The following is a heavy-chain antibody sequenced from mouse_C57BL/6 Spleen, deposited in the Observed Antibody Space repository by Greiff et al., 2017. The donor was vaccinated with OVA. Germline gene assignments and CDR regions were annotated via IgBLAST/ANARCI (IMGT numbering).Heavy chain of an antibody. D-gene: IGHD2-3*01. CDR1: GYTFTGYW. J-gene: IGHJ4*01. Sequence: QVQLQQSGAELLKPGASVKLSCKATGYTFTGYWIEWVKQRPGHGLEWIGEILPGSGSTNYNEKFNGKATFTADTSSNTAYMQRSSLTTEDSAIYYCARRRDDGYYDYYAMDYWGQGTSVTVSS. CDR3: ARRRDDGYYDYYAMDY. CDR2: ILPGSGST. V-gene: IGHV1-9*01.